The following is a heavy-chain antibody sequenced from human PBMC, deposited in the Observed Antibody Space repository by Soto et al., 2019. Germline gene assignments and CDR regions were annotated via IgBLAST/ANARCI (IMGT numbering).Heavy chain of an antibody. V-gene: IGHV1-18*01. J-gene: IGHJ6*02. CDR1: GYSFTSYG. D-gene: IGHD2-2*01. Sequence: QVQLVQSAGEVKKPGASVKVFSKASGYSFTSYGISWVRRAPGQGLEWMGWISPYNGHTQFVQRFQGRVTMTTDTSTKTAYMELRNLRSDDTAHYYCARDLTIVPATHPRLENYGMDVWGQGTTVIVSS. CDR3: ARDLTIVPATHPRLENYGMDV. CDR2: ISPYNGHT.